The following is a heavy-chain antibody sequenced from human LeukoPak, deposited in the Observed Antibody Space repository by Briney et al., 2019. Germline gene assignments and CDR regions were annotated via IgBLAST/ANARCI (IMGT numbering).Heavy chain of an antibody. CDR1: GFTFSSFE. D-gene: IGHD4-17*01. CDR3: ARGRVTGDYVRDFDY. V-gene: IGHV3-48*03. J-gene: IGHJ4*02. Sequence: GGSLRLSCAASGFTFSSFEMNWVRQTPGKGLEWVSHISSSGSSIYYADSVKGRFTISRDNAKNSLYLQMNSLRAADTAVYYCARGRVTGDYVRDFDYWGQGTLVTVSS. CDR2: ISSSGSSI.